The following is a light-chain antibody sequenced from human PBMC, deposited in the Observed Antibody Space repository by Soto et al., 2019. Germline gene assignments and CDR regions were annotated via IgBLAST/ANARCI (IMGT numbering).Light chain of an antibody. J-gene: IGKJ1*01. Sequence: EIVMTQSAANLSVSPGERANLXCRASQSLRNYLAWFQQKPGQAPRPLIYGASTRAAGIPATFSGSGSGTEFTLTISSLQSEDFAVYYGQQYNKRPWTFGQGTKVDIK. CDR1: QSLRNY. CDR2: GAS. CDR3: QQYNKRPWT. V-gene: IGKV3-15*01.